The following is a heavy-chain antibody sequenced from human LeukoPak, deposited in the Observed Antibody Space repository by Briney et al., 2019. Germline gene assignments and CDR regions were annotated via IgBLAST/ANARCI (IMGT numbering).Heavy chain of an antibody. CDR3: ARDVGTVRPLLPTYYYYYYGMDV. J-gene: IGHJ6*02. V-gene: IGHV3-30-3*01. CDR2: ISYDGSNK. D-gene: IGHD2-15*01. CDR1: GFTFSSYA. Sequence: GGSLRLSCAASGFTFSSYAMHWVRQAPGKGLEWVAVISYDGSNKYYADSVKGRFTISRDNSKNTLYLQMNSLRAEDTAVYYCARDVGTVRPLLPTYYYYYYGMDVWGQGTTVTVSS.